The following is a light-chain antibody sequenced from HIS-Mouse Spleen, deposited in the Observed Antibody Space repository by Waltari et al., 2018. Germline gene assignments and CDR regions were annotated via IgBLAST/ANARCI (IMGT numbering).Light chain of an antibody. CDR3: QQSYSTLWT. CDR2: AAS. V-gene: IGKV1-39*01. J-gene: IGKJ1*01. CDR1: QSISSY. Sequence: DIQMTKSPSSLSASVVDSVTITCRASQSISSYLNWYQQKPGKAPKLLIYAASSLQSGVPSRFSGSGSGTDFTLTISSLQPEDFATYYCQQSYSTLWTFGQGTKVEIK.